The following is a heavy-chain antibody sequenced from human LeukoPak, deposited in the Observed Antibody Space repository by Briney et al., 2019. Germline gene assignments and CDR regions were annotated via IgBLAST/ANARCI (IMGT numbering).Heavy chain of an antibody. CDR2: INWNGGST. Sequence: PGGSLRLSCAASGFTFDDYGMSWVRQAPRKGLEWVSGINWNGGSTGYADSVKGRFTISRDNAKNSLYLQMSSLRAEDTALYYCARDGSVVGARYMDVWGKGTTVTVSS. D-gene: IGHD1-26*01. CDR3: ARDGSVVGARYMDV. CDR1: GFTFDDYG. J-gene: IGHJ6*03. V-gene: IGHV3-20*04.